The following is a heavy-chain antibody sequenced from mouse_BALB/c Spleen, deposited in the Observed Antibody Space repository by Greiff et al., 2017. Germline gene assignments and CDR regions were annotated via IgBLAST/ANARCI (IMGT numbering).Heavy chain of an antibody. CDR2: ISYSGST. Sequence: VKLVESGPSLVKPSQTLSLTCSVTGDSITSGYWNWIRKFPGNKLEYMGYISYSGSTYYNPSLKSRISITRDTSKNQFYLQLNSVTTEDTATYYCARGGYGYLAWFAYWGQGTLVTVSA. CDR1: GDSITSGY. J-gene: IGHJ3*01. V-gene: IGHV3-8*02. CDR3: ARGGYGYLAWFAY. D-gene: IGHD2-2*01.